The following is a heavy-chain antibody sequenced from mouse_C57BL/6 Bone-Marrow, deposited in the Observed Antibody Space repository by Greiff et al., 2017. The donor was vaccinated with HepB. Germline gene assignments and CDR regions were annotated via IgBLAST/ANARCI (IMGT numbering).Heavy chain of an antibody. J-gene: IGHJ2*01. V-gene: IGHV5-12*01. D-gene: IGHD1-1*01. CDR1: GFTFSDYY. CDR2: ISNGGGST. CDR3: ARLTYYARGLHFDY. Sequence: EVMLVESGGGLVQPGGSLKLSCAASGFTFSDYYMYWVRQTPEKRLEWVAYISNGGGSTYYPDTVKGRFTISRDNAKNTLYLQMSRLKSEDTAMYYCARLTYYARGLHFDYWGQGTTLTVSS.